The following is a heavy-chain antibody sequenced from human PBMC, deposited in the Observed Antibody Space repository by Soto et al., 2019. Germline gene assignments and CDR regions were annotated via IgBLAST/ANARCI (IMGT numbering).Heavy chain of an antibody. J-gene: IGHJ4*02. V-gene: IGHV1-2*02. CDR2: INPNSGGT. D-gene: IGHD6-19*01. Sequence: ASVKVSCKASGYTFTGYYMHWVRQAPGQGLEWMGWINPNSGGTNYAQKFQGRVTMTRDTSISTAYMELSRLRSDDTAVHYCARLTAYSSGWLEPFDYWGQGTLVTVSS. CDR3: ARLTAYSSGWLEPFDY. CDR1: GYTFTGYY.